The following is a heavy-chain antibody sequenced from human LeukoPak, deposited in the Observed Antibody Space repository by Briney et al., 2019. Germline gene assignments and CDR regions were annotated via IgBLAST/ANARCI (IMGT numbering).Heavy chain of an antibody. D-gene: IGHD3-22*01. CDR2: TSFDGSNK. CDR1: GFTFNNYV. J-gene: IGHJ4*02. V-gene: IGHV3-30*18. CDR3: AKNYYGSSGYWLFDY. Sequence: GGSLRLSCSASGFTFNNYVMHWVRQAPGKGLEWVAVTSFDGSNKYYADPVKGRFTISRDNSKNTLYLQMNSLRAEDTAVYYCAKNYYGSSGYWLFDYWGQGTLVTVSS.